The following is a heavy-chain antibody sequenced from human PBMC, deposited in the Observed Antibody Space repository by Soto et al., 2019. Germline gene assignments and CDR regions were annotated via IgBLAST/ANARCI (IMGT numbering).Heavy chain of an antibody. CDR1: GGTFNMYA. V-gene: IGHV1-69*01. Sequence: QVELVQSGAQVKKPGSAVKVSCKASGGTFNMYAMNWVRQAPGHGLEWMGGIIPIFDAPRYSEQFQGRVTITDDESTSTAYMELSSLRSDDTAMYYCTRAIGSGGVMGGFDYWGQGTLVTVSS. D-gene: IGHD3-16*01. CDR3: TRAIGSGGVMGGFDY. J-gene: IGHJ4*02. CDR2: IIPIFDAP.